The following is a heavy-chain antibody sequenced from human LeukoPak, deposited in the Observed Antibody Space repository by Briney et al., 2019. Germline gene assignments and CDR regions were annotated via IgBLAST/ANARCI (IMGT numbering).Heavy chain of an antibody. J-gene: IGHJ4*02. CDR2: ISSGSGYI. D-gene: IGHD4-17*01. Sequence: GGSLRLSCAASGFTFSSFTMHWVRQAPGKGLEWVSSISSGSGYIYYADSVKGRFTISRDNAKNSLYLQMNSLRAEDTAVYYCARLMTTVTPFDYWGQGTLVTVSS. CDR3: ARLMTTVTPFDY. V-gene: IGHV3-21*04. CDR1: GFTFSSFT.